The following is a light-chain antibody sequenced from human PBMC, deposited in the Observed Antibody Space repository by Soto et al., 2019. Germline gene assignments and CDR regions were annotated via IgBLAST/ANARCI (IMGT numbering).Light chain of an antibody. J-gene: IGLJ1*01. CDR2: EVF. V-gene: IGLV2-23*02. Sequence: QSVLTQPASVSGSPGQSITIPCTGTSSDGGTYNLVSWYQQHPGKVPKLIIYEVFKRPSGISNRLSVSKSGNTSSLTIHGLQAQDEAFYHCGAHVGHNTYVFATGTKLTVL. CDR1: SSDGGTYNL. CDR3: GAHVGHNTYV.